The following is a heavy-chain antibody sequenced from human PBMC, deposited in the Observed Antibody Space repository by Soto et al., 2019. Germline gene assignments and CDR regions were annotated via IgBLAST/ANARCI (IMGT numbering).Heavy chain of an antibody. CDR1: CGSVSSGSYY. CDR3: ARQRIAPAQDYINP. D-gene: IGHD4-4*01. CDR2: ILPSGST. V-gene: IGHV4-61*01. J-gene: IGHJ5*02. Sequence: QVQLQESGPELVKPSETLSLTCTVSCGSVSSGSYYWTWIRQSPGKGLEWMEYILPSGSTDYNPSIKSRVTISVDTTKNEYSLMLRSAAAADTAVYFCARQRIAPAQDYINPRGHGMLITVTS.